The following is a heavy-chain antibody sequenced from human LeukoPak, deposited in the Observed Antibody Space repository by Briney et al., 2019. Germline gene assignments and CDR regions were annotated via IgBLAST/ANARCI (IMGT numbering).Heavy chain of an antibody. D-gene: IGHD2-15*01. Sequence: SVKVSCKASGGTFSSYAISWVRQAPGQGLEWMGGIIPIFGTANYAQKFQGRVTITTDESTSTAYMELSSLRSEDTAVYYRARGGRYCSGGSCYQDFDYWGQGTLVTVSS. CDR1: GGTFSSYA. CDR3: ARGGRYCSGGSCYQDFDY. J-gene: IGHJ4*02. CDR2: IIPIFGTA. V-gene: IGHV1-69*05.